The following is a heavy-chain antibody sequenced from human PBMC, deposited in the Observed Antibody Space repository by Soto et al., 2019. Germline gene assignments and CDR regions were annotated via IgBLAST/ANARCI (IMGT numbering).Heavy chain of an antibody. CDR3: ARGRPHTTSSCYLNY. J-gene: IGHJ4*02. D-gene: IGHD2-2*01. CDR2: INSSGNT. Sequence: SETLSLTCAVYSGSLSDFYWNWIRQPPGKGLEWIGEINSSGNTNYNPSLKSRVTISIDTSKNQFSLKLSSVAAADTAVYYCARGRPHTTSSCYLNYWGAGTLVTVSS. V-gene: IGHV4-34*01. CDR1: SGSLSDFY.